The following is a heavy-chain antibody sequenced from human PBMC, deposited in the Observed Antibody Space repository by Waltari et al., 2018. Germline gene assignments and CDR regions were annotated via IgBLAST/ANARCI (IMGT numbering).Heavy chain of an antibody. CDR2: IYYSGST. CDR1: GCSISSSSYY. CDR3: ARQTWIQLWLYAFDI. Sequence: QLQLQESGPGLVKPSATLSLTCTVSGCSISSSSYYWGWIRQPPGKGLEWIGSIYYSGSTYYNPSLKGRVTISVDTSKNQFSLKLSSVIAADTAVYYCARQTWIQLWLYAFDIWGQGTMVTVSS. V-gene: IGHV4-39*01. J-gene: IGHJ3*02. D-gene: IGHD5-18*01.